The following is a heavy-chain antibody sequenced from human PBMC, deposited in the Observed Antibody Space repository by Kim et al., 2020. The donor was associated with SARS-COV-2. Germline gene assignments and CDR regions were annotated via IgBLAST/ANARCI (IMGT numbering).Heavy chain of an antibody. D-gene: IGHD4-17*01. V-gene: IGHV4-59*01. J-gene: IGHJ4*02. Sequence: YHPSLNSLVTISVDTSKNQFSLKLSSVTAADTAVYYCARDKNYGDSFFDYWGQGTLVTVSS. CDR3: ARDKNYGDSFFDY.